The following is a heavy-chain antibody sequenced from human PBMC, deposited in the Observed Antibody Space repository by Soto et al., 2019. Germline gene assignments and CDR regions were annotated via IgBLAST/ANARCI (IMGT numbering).Heavy chain of an antibody. Sequence: ASVKVSCKASGYTFTSHGISWVRQAPGQGLEWMGWISAYNGNTNYAQKLQGRVTMTTDTSTSTAYMELRSLRSDDTAVYYCASVDSSGYPGDYWGQGTLVTVSS. CDR3: ASVDSSGYPGDY. J-gene: IGHJ4*02. D-gene: IGHD3-22*01. V-gene: IGHV1-18*04. CDR1: GYTFTSHG. CDR2: ISAYNGNT.